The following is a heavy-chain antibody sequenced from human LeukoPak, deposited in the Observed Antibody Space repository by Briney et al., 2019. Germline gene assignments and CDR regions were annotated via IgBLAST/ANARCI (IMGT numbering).Heavy chain of an antibody. CDR3: ARDSYVYSYGENKFDY. D-gene: IGHD5-18*01. CDR1: GFTFSDYY. V-gene: IGHV3-11*01. CDR2: ISSSGSTI. Sequence: PGGSLRLSCAASGFTFSDYYMSWIRQAPGKGLEWVSYISSSGSTIYYADSVKGRFTISRDNAKNSLYLQMNSLRAEDTAVYYCARDSYVYSYGENKFDYWGQGTLVTVSS. J-gene: IGHJ4*02.